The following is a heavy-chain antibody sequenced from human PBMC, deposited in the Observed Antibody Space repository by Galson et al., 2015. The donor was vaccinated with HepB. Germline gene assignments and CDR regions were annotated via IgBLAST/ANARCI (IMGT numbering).Heavy chain of an antibody. CDR2: ISGSDDGT. CDR1: GFTFSTYA. D-gene: IGHD2-8*02. CDR3: AKGMAGSCTRVLCYSFDY. Sequence: LRLSCAASGFTFSTYAMSWVRQTPGKGLEWVAAISGSDDGTYHAASVRGRFTISSDDSKNTLYMQMNRLRAEDTATYYCAKGMAGSCTRVLCYSFDYWGQGSLVTVSS. J-gene: IGHJ4*02. V-gene: IGHV3-23*01.